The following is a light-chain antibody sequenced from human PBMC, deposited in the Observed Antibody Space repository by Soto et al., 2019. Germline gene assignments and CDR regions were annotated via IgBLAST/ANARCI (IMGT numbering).Light chain of an antibody. CDR3: TSYTTSSTGV. V-gene: IGLV2-14*03. J-gene: IGLJ3*02. CDR2: DVN. CDR1: SSDVGAYNY. Sequence: QSVLTQPASVPGSPGQSITISCTGTSSDVGAYNYVSWCQHHPGKAPKLIIYDVNNRPSGVSNRFSGSKSGNTASLTISGLQADDEAYYYCTSYTTSSTGVFGGGTKLTVL.